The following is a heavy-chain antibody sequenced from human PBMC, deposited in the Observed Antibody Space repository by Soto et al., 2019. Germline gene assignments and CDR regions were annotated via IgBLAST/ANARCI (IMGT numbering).Heavy chain of an antibody. J-gene: IGHJ4*02. V-gene: IGHV3-9*01. D-gene: IGHD2-15*01. Sequence: EVQLVESGGGLVQPGRSLRLSCAASGFTFDDYAMHWVRQAPGKGLEWVSGISWNSGSIGYADSVKGRFTISRDNAKNSLYLHMNSLRAEDTALYYCAKDAGRWPVAATKYFDYWGQGTLVTVSS. CDR1: GFTFDDYA. CDR3: AKDAGRWPVAATKYFDY. CDR2: ISWNSGSI.